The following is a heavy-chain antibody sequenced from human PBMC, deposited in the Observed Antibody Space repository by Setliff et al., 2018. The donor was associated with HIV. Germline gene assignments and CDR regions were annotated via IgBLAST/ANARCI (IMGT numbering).Heavy chain of an antibody. CDR1: GFTFSTYW. J-gene: IGHJ4*02. CDR2: IKQDGSEK. V-gene: IGHV3-7*05. CDR3: ARDFSY. Sequence: GGSLRLSCAASGFTFSTYWMSWVRQAPGKGLEWVANIKQDGSEKNYMDSVKGRFTISRDNAKNSLYLQMNSLRVEDTALYFCARDFSYWGQGTLVTVSS.